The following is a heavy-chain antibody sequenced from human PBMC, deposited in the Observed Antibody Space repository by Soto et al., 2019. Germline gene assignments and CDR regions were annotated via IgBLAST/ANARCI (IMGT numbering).Heavy chain of an antibody. CDR1: GFTFSSYA. Sequence: GGSLRLSCAASGFTFSSYAMHWVRQAPGKGLEWVAVISYDGSNKYYADSVKGRFTISRDNSKNTLYLQMNSLRAEDTAVYYCARSLRYFDWLFEYYGMDVWGQGTTVTVSS. D-gene: IGHD3-9*01. J-gene: IGHJ6*02. V-gene: IGHV3-30-3*01. CDR3: ARSLRYFDWLFEYYGMDV. CDR2: ISYDGSNK.